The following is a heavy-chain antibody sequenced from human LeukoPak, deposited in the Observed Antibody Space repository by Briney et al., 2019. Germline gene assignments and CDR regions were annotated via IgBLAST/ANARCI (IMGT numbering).Heavy chain of an antibody. V-gene: IGHV3-23*01. Sequence: PGGSLRLSCVASGFIFSNYGMNWVRQAPGKGLDWVSSISGSGSSIYYAESVKGRVTISRDNSQNTLYLQMNSLRAEDTAIYYCAKDLPYYYDSSGSGDAFDIWGRGTMVTVST. CDR1: GFIFSNYG. J-gene: IGHJ3*02. D-gene: IGHD3-22*01. CDR2: ISGSGSSI. CDR3: AKDLPYYYDSSGSGDAFDI.